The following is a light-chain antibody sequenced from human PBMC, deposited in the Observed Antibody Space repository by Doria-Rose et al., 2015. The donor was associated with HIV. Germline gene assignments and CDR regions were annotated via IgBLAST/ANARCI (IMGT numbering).Light chain of an antibody. CDR2: GNI. CDR1: SSNIGAGYD. Sequence: QTVVTQEPSVSEAPGQRVTISCTGSSSNIGAGYDVHWYQQLPGTAPKLLIYGNINRHSAVPDRISGSKSGTSASLAITGLQAEDEADYYCQSYDSSLSGYVFGTGTKVTVL. CDR3: QSYDSSLSGYV. J-gene: IGLJ1*01. V-gene: IGLV1-40*01.